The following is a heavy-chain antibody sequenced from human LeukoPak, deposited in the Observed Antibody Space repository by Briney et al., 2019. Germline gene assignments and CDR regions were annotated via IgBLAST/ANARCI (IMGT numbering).Heavy chain of an antibody. J-gene: IGHJ4*02. Sequence: SETLSLTSAVYGGSFSGYHWSWMRQPPGKGLEWIGEINHSGSTNYNPSLKSRVTISVDTSKNQFSLKLSSMTAADTAVYYCARGGPHYLARLDPFDFWGRGTLVTVSS. CDR2: INHSGST. CDR3: ARGGPHYLARLDPFDF. V-gene: IGHV4-34*01. D-gene: IGHD6-25*01. CDR1: GGSFSGYH.